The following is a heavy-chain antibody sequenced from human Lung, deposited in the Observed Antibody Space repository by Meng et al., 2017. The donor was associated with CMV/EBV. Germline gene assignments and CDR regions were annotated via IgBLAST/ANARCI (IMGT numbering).Heavy chain of an antibody. V-gene: IGHV3-30*02. J-gene: IGHJ4*02. Sequence: GESLKISCAASGFRFDDYGMHWVRKTPGKGLEWVAFIRHDGTNKFYGASVKGRFTISRDNSKSTVYLQMNSLRPEETALYYCAKDLLLFGGPNAYFDQWGQGXLVTVSS. CDR2: IRHDGTNK. CDR1: GFRFDDYG. CDR3: AKDLLLFGGPNAYFDQ. D-gene: IGHD3-16*01.